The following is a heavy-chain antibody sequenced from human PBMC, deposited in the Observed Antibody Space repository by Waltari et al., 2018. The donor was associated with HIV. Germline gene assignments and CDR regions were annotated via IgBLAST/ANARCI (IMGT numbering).Heavy chain of an antibody. CDR1: GYTFNSYY. CDR2: INPSGERT. Sequence: QVPLVASGAEVKKPGASVQVSCTESGYTFNSYYMHWVRQAPGQGLEWMGVINPSGERTVYAHKFQGRVTMTRDASTSTVYMVLSTLRSEDTAVYYCARGFSGFDYWGQGTLITVSS. J-gene: IGHJ4*02. V-gene: IGHV1-46*02. CDR3: ARGFSGFDY.